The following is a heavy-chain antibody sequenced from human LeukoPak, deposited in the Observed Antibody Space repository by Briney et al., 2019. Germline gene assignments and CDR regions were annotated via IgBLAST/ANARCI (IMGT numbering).Heavy chain of an antibody. CDR1: GYTFTGYY. J-gene: IGHJ5*02. CDR2: VDPEDGET. CDR3: AYQLLWGDWFDP. D-gene: IGHD2-2*01. Sequence: ASVKVSCKGSGYTFTGYYMHWVQQAPGKGLEWMGRVDPEDGETIYAEKFQGRVTITADTSTDTAYMELSSLRSEDTAVYYCAYQLLWGDWFDPWGQGTLVTVSS. V-gene: IGHV1-69-2*01.